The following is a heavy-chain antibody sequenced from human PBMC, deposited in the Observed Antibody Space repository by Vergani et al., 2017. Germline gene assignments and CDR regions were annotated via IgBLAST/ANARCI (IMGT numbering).Heavy chain of an antibody. J-gene: IGHJ3*02. D-gene: IGHD1-14*01. Sequence: EVQLVESGGGLVKPGGSLRLSCEASGFTFSSYSMNWVRQAPGKGLEWVSSISSSSSYIYYAESVKGRFTISRDTAKNSLYLQMNSLRAEDTAVYYCASPKGPGHDAFDIWGQGTMVTVSS. CDR1: GFTFSSYS. CDR3: ASPKGPGHDAFDI. CDR2: ISSSSSYI. V-gene: IGHV3-21*01.